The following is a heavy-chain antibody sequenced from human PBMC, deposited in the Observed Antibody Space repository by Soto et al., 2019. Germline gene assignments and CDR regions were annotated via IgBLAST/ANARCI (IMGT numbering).Heavy chain of an antibody. Sequence: SDTLCLTCTVSGGFITSSSYYWVLIRQPPGKGLEWIGSIYYSGSTYYNPSLKSRVTISVDTSKNQFSLKLSSVTAADTAVYYCARSGVLLWFGELLSNLNRYYYGMNVWGQGTTVTVSS. J-gene: IGHJ6*02. V-gene: IGHV4-39*01. CDR2: IYYSGST. CDR3: ARSGVLLWFGELLSNLNRYYYGMNV. CDR1: GGFITSSSYY. D-gene: IGHD3-10*01.